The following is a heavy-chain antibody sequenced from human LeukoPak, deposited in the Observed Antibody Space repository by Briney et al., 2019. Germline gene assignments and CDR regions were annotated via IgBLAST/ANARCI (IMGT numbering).Heavy chain of an antibody. Sequence: GGSLRLSCAASGFTFSSYGMHWVRQAPGKGLEWVAVISYDGSNKYYADSVKGRFTISRDNSKNTLHLQMNSLRAEDTAVYYCASHYGSGSYSGDAFDIWGQGTMVTVSS. CDR2: ISYDGSNK. J-gene: IGHJ3*02. D-gene: IGHD3-10*01. V-gene: IGHV3-30*03. CDR1: GFTFSSYG. CDR3: ASHYGSGSYSGDAFDI.